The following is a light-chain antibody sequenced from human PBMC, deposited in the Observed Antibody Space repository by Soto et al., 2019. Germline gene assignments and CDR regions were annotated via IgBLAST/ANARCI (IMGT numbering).Light chain of an antibody. CDR2: EVS. V-gene: IGLV2-14*01. CDR1: SSDVGPYNY. J-gene: IGLJ1*01. Sequence: QSALTQPASVSGSPGQSITISCTGTSSDVGPYNYVSWYQQHPGKAPKLMIYEVSNRPSGVSTRFSGSKSGNTASLTISGLQAEDEAEYFCSSYSTISNLVFGTGTKLTVL. CDR3: SSYSTISNLV.